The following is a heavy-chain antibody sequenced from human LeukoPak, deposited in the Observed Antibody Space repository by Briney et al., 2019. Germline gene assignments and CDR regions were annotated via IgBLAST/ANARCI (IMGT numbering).Heavy chain of an antibody. V-gene: IGHV3-30*02. J-gene: IGHJ4*02. Sequence: QAGGSLRLSCAASGFTFSSYGMHWVRQAPGKGLEWVAFIRYDGSNKYYADSVKGRFTISRDNSKNTLYLQMNGLRAEDTAVYYCAKTLAGGYHPPYFDYWGQGTLVTVSS. D-gene: IGHD3-22*01. CDR3: AKTLAGGYHPPYFDY. CDR1: GFTFSSYG. CDR2: IRYDGSNK.